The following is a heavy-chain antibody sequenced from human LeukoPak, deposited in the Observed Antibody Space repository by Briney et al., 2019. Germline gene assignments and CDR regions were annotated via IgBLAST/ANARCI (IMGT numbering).Heavy chain of an antibody. CDR2: IYSGGST. V-gene: IGHV3-53*01. Sequence: GGSLRLSCAASGFTVSSNYMSWVRQAPGKGLEWVSVIYSGGSTYYADSVKGRFTISRDNSKNTLYLQMNSLRAEDTAVYYCAKLYRDYGDYLLVDYWGQGTLVTVSS. CDR1: GFTVSSNY. J-gene: IGHJ4*02. D-gene: IGHD4-17*01. CDR3: AKLYRDYGDYLLVDY.